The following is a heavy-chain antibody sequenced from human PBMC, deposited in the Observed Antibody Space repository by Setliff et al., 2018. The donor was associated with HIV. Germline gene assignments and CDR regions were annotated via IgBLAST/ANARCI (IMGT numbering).Heavy chain of an antibody. Sequence: SETLSLTCTVSGGSISSSNYYWGWIRQPPGKGLEWIGHIYASGSTKYNPSLESRVTMSVDTSRTQFSLKLRSVTAADTAVYYCARVGASGVPSTMDYYYYMDVWGKGTTVTVSS. CDR1: GGSISSSNYY. CDR3: ARVGASGVPSTMDYYYYMDV. J-gene: IGHJ6*03. V-gene: IGHV4-61*05. CDR2: IYASGST. D-gene: IGHD3-10*01.